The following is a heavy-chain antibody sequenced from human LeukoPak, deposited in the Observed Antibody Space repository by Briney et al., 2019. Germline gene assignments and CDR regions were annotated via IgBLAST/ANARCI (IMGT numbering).Heavy chain of an antibody. CDR2: IYHSGST. D-gene: IGHD6-13*01. CDR3: RTGYSTFDAAFDI. CDR1: GGSISSGGYY. V-gene: IGHV4-30-2*01. Sequence: SETLSLTCTVSGGSISSGGYYWSWIRQPPGKGLEWIGYIYHSGSTNYNPSLKSRVTISVDKSKNQFSLKLSSVTAADTAVYYCRTGYSTFDAAFDIWGQGTMVTVSS. J-gene: IGHJ3*02.